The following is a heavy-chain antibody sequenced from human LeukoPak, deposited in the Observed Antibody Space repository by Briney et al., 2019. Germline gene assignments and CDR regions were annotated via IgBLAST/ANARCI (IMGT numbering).Heavy chain of an antibody. V-gene: IGHV4-30-4*01. J-gene: IGHJ3*01. CDR3: AGRGYALAF. CDR2: IHHTGST. Sequence: PSETLSLTCTVSGGSMTSGDYYWTWIRQPPGKGLEWIGNIHHTGSTFYNPSLMSRLTISVDTSKKYFSLKLSSVTAADTAVYYCAGRGYALAFWGQGTTVTVSS. CDR1: GGSMTSGDYY. D-gene: IGHD5-12*01.